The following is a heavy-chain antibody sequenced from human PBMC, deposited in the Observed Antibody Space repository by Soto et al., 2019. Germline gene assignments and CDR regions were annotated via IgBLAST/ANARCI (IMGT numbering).Heavy chain of an antibody. CDR3: ARADLLWDSFDL. V-gene: IGHV3-23*05. D-gene: IGHD2-2*01. Sequence: EVQLLASGGDLVQPGGSLKLSCAASGFPFRNFAMAWVRQAPGKGLEWVSIISNSGSSTYHRDSVKGRFTTSRDNSKGTLSLHMRGVRIDDTAVYFCARADLLWDSFDLWGQGTLVTVSS. J-gene: IGHJ4*02. CDR2: ISNSGSST. CDR1: GFPFRNFA.